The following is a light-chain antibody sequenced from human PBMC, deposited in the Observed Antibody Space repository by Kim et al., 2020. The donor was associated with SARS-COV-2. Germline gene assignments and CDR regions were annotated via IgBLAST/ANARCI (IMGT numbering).Light chain of an antibody. CDR2: AAS. Sequence: SASVGDRVPITCRAGQGISSSLAWYQQKPGKAPKLLIYAASTLQSGVPSRFSGSGSGTDFTLTISSLQPEDFASYYCQQLNSYPYTFSQGTKLEIK. V-gene: IGKV1-9*01. J-gene: IGKJ2*01. CDR3: QQLNSYPYT. CDR1: QGISSS.